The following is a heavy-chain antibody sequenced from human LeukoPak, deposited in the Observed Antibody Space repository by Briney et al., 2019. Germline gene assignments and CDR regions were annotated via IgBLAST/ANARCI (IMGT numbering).Heavy chain of an antibody. CDR1: GFTFSSYA. V-gene: IGHV3-23*01. CDR2: ISGSGGST. J-gene: IGHJ3*02. Sequence: PGGSLRLSCAASGFTFSSYAMSWVRQAPGKGPEWVSAISGSGGSTYYADSVKGRFTISRDNSKNTLYLQMNSLRAEDTAVYYCAKSFVNVLLWFGELSPLGAFDIWGQGTMVTVSS. CDR3: AKSFVNVLLWFGELSPLGAFDI. D-gene: IGHD3-10*01.